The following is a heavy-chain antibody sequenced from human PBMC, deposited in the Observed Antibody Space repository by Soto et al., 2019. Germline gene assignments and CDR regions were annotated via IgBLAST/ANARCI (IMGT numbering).Heavy chain of an antibody. CDR2: IVVGSGNT. CDR3: AADRLGYCSGGSCYPNYYYYGMDV. CDR1: GVAFTSSA. D-gene: IGHD2-15*01. Sequence: GASAKVCCKASGVAFTSSAVQWVRQARGQRLEWIGWIVVGSGNTNYAQKFQERVTITRDMSTSTDYMELSSLRSEDTAVYYCAADRLGYCSGGSCYPNYYYYGMDVWRQGTTVTVSS. V-gene: IGHV1-58*01. J-gene: IGHJ6*02.